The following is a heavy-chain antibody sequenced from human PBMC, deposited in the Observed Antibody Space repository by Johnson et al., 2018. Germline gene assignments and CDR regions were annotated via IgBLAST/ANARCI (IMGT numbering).Heavy chain of an antibody. CDR2: ISWNSGSI. V-gene: IGHV3-9*01. CDR3: ARDRRPSYYDYMDV. J-gene: IGHJ6*03. CDR1: GFTFDDYA. Sequence: VQLQESGGGVVQPGRSLRLSCAASGFTFDDYAMHWVRQAPGKGLEWVSGISWNSGSIGYADSVKGRFTISRDNAKNSLYLQMNSLRAEDTAVYYCARDRRPSYYDYMDVWGKGATVTVS.